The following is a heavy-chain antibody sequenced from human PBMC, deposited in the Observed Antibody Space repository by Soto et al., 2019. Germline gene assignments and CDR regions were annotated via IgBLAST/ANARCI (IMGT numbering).Heavy chain of an antibody. J-gene: IGHJ4*02. V-gene: IGHV1-18*01. CDR3: AGGRGRYVDWLFLDY. CDR2: ISAYNGNT. CDR1: GYTFTSYG. D-gene: IGHD3-9*01. Sequence: QVQLVQSGAEVKKPGASVKVSCKASGYTFTSYGISWVRQAPGQGLEWMGWISAYNGNTNYAQKLQGRVTMTTDTSTSTDYMELRSLRSDDPAVYYCAGGRGRYVDWLFLDYWGQGTLVTVSS.